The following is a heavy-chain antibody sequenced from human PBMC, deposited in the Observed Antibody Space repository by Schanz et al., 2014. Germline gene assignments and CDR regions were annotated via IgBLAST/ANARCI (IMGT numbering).Heavy chain of an antibody. D-gene: IGHD4-4*01. CDR3: GRVDYSGDGLRF. J-gene: IGHJ4*02. Sequence: EVQLVESGGNLVQPGGSLRLSCAASGFTFGHYWMNWVRQPPGKGLEWAANINQDGSEKLYVGSVKGRFTISRDNAESSIFLQINSLRADDTAIYYCGRVDYSGDGLRFWGQGIPVTVSS. CDR1: GFTFGHYW. V-gene: IGHV3-7*01. CDR2: INQDGSEK.